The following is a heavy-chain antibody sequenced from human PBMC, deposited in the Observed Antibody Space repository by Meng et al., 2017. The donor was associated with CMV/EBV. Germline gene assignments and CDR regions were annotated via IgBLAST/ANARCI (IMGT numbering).Heavy chain of an antibody. J-gene: IGHJ5*02. CDR2: INHSGST. D-gene: IGHD6-6*01. CDR1: GFTVSSNY. Sequence: ESLKISCAASGFTVSSNYMSWVRQAPGKGLEWVGEINHSGSTNYNPSLKSRVTISVDTSKNQFSLKLSSVTAADTAVYYCARTLAARLNWFDPWGQGTLVTVSS. CDR3: ARTLAARLNWFDP. V-gene: IGHV4-34*01.